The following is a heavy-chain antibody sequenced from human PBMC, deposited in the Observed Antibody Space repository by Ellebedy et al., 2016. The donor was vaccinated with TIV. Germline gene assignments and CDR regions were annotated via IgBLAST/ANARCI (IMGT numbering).Heavy chain of an antibody. CDR1: GYILTDHH. CDR3: ARDQGYQLQRHEYYYGMDV. D-gene: IGHD2-2*01. V-gene: IGHV1-46*01. CDR2: INPSGGST. J-gene: IGHJ6*02. Sequence: ASVKVSCXASGYILTDHHIHWVRQAPGRGLECMGIINPSGGSTTFAQKFQGRVTMTSDTSASTVYMELSSLRSEDTAVYYCARDQGYQLQRHEYYYGMDVWGQGTTVSVSS.